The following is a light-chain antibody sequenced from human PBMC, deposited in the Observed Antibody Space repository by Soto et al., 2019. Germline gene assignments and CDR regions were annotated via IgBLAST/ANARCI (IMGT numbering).Light chain of an antibody. V-gene: IGLV1-40*01. CDR2: GNN. CDR1: SANIGAGYD. Sequence: QSVLTQPPSVSRAPGQRVTISCTGSSANIGAGYDVHWYQQVPGTAPKLLIYGNNNRPSGVPDRFSGSKSGTSASLAITGLQAEDEADYYCHSYDSSLSGYVVFGGGTKLTVL. CDR3: HSYDSSLSGYVV. J-gene: IGLJ2*01.